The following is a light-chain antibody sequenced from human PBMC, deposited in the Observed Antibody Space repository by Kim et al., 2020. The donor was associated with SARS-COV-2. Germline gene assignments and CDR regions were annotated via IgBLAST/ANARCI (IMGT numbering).Light chain of an antibody. CDR1: SSDVGVYNY. V-gene: IGLV2-11*01. J-gene: IGLJ3*02. CDR2: AVT. CDR3: SSYAGSSSLL. Sequence: GRSVTIACPGTSSDVGVYNYVSWYQLHPGKAPKLMIYAVTERPSGVPDRFSGSKSGNTAFLTISGLQAEDEADYYCSSYAGSSSLLFGGGTKVTVL.